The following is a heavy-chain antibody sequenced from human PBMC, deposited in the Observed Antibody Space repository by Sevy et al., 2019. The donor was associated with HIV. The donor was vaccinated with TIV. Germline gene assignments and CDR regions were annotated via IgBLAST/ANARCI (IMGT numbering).Heavy chain of an antibody. CDR3: AKDYRAYEYSSSSALDI. D-gene: IGHD6-6*01. V-gene: IGHV3-9*01. CDR1: GFTFDDYA. J-gene: IGHJ3*02. CDR2: ISWNSGSI. Sequence: GGSLRLSCAASGFTFDDYAMHWVRQAPGKGLEWVSGISWNSGSIGYADSVKGRFTISRDNAKNSLYLQMNSLRAEDTALYYCAKDYRAYEYSSSSALDIWGQGTMVTVSS.